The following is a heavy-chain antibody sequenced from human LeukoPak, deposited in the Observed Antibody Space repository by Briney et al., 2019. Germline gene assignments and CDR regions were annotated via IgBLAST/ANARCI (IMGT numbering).Heavy chain of an antibody. J-gene: IGHJ4*02. D-gene: IGHD2-2*01. CDR2: ISGSGGST. Sequence: GGSQRLSCAASGFTFSSYAMSWVRQAPGKGLEWVSAISGSGGSTYYADSVKGRFTISRDNSKNTLYLQMNSLRAEDTAVYYCAISRVVPAASPFDHWGQGTLVTVSS. V-gene: IGHV3-23*01. CDR3: AISRVVPAASPFDH. CDR1: GFTFSSYA.